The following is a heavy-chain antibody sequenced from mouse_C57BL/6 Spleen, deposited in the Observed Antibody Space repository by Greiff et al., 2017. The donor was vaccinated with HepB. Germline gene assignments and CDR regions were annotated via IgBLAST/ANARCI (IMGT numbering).Heavy chain of an antibody. CDR2: IYPGGGYT. D-gene: IGHD1-1*01. Sequence: QVQLQQSGAELVRPGTSVKMSCKASGYTFTNYWIGWAKQRPGHGLEWIGDIYPGGGYTNYNEKFKGKATLTADKSSSTAYMQFRSLTSEDSAIYYCARSLMCYGSSPWYFDYWGQGTTLTVSS. V-gene: IGHV1-63*01. CDR1: GYTFTNYW. J-gene: IGHJ2*01. CDR3: ARSLMCYGSSPWYFDY.